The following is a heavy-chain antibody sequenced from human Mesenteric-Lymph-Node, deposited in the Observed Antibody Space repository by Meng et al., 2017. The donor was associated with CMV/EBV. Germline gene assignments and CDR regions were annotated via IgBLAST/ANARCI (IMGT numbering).Heavy chain of an antibody. V-gene: IGHV3-23*01. D-gene: IGHD2-2*01. Sequence: GGSLRLSCAASGFTFSSYAMSWVRQAPGKGLEWVSAISGSGGSTYYADPVKGRFTISRDNSKNTLYLQMNSLRAEDTAVYYCAKVWSSVVPAATSDYWGQGTLVTVSS. J-gene: IGHJ4*02. CDR1: GFTFSSYA. CDR3: AKVWSSVVPAATSDY. CDR2: ISGSGGST.